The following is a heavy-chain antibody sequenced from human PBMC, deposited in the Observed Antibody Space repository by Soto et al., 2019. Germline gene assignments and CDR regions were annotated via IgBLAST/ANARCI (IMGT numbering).Heavy chain of an antibody. J-gene: IGHJ4*02. D-gene: IGHD3-3*01. CDR3: ARWSYLDY. V-gene: IGHV3-23*01. CDR2: ISGSDGKT. CDR1: GFSFGSYA. Sequence: GGSLRLSCAASGFSFGSYALSWVRQAPGKGLEWVSTISGSDGKTFYADSVKGRFSISRDTSQSTLYLQMNSPRADDTAMYYCARWSYLDYWGQGTRVTVS.